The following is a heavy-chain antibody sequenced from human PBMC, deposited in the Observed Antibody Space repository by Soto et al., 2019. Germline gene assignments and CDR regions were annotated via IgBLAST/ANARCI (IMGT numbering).Heavy chain of an antibody. V-gene: IGHV3-7*05. CDR2: IKQDGSEK. Sequence: VQLVESGGGLVQPGGSLRLSCAASGFTFSSYWMNWVRRAPGKGLEWVANIKQDGSEKNYVDSVKGRFTISRDNAKNSLYLQMNSLRAEDTAVYYCARDRAMDDYWGQGTLVTVSS. CDR1: GFTFSSYW. CDR3: ARDRAMDDY. J-gene: IGHJ4*02. D-gene: IGHD5-18*01.